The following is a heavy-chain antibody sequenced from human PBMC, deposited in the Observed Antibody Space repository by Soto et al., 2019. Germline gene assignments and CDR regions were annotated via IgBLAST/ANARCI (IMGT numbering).Heavy chain of an antibody. J-gene: IGHJ5*02. CDR2: IIPIFGTA. V-gene: IGHV1-69*13. CDR1: GGTFSSYA. Sequence: ASVKVACKASGGTFSSYAISWVRQAPAQGLEWMGGIIPIFGTANYAQKFQGRVTITADESTSTAYMELSSLRSEDTAVYYCARVGYCGGDCYFWFDPWGQGTLVTVSS. D-gene: IGHD2-21*02. CDR3: ARVGYCGGDCYFWFDP.